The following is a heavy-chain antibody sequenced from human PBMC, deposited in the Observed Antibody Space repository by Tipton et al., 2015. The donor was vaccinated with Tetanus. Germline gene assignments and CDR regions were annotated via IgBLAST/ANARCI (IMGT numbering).Heavy chain of an antibody. CDR1: DGPVSSGGFY. J-gene: IGHJ4*02. V-gene: IGHV4-31*03. CDR3: ARANNEVPKKGPFDS. Sequence: TLSLTCSVSDGPVSSGGFYWGWVRQVTGKGLEWIGNIYYSGDTYLNPSLESRVSMSVDTSKNQFSLRLTSVTAADTAVYYCARANNEVPKKGPFDSWGQGSLVIVSS. D-gene: IGHD1-1*01. CDR2: IYYSGDT.